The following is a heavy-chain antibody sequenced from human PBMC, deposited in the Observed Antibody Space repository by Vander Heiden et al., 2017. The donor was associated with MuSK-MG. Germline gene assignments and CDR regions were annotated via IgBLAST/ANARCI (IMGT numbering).Heavy chain of an antibody. CDR2: IWYDGSTK. CDR1: GFTFSSHG. V-gene: IGHV3-33*06. J-gene: IGHJ3*02. D-gene: IGHD1-20*01. CDR3: AKMGVTLKPIGDAFDS. Sequence: GSGFTFSSHGIHWVRQAPGKGLEWLAIIWYDGSTKYYADSVKGRFTISRDNSKNTVYLQMSSLRAEDTAVYYCAKMGVTLKPIGDAFDSWGQGTVVTVSS.